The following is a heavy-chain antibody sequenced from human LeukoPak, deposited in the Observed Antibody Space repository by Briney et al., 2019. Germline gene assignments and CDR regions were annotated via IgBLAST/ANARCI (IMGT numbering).Heavy chain of an antibody. D-gene: IGHD3-10*01. CDR3: ARGGYYGGSGTYGFFDY. J-gene: IGHJ4*02. CDR1: GYTFISYA. Sequence: ASVKVSCKASGYTFISYAMNWVRQAPGQGLEWMGSINTETGNPTYAQGFTGQFVFSVDTSVNTAYLQISSLRTEDTAVYYCARGGYYGGSGTYGFFDYWGQGSLVTVSS. V-gene: IGHV7-4-1*02. CDR2: INTETGNP.